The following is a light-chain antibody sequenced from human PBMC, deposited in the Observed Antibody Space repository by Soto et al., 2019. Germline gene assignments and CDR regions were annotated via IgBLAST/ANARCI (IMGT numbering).Light chain of an antibody. Sequence: DIRMTQSPSTLSTSVGDRVTITCRASQNIRGWLASYQQKPGKAPKLLIYDASTLESGVPSRFSGSGSGTEFTLTISSLQPDDFATYDCQQYNSYSWTFGPGTTVAIK. V-gene: IGKV1-5*01. CDR2: DAS. CDR3: QQYNSYSWT. CDR1: QNIRGW. J-gene: IGKJ1*01.